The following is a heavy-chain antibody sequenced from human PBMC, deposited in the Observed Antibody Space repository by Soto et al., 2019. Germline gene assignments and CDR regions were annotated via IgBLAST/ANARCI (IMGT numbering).Heavy chain of an antibody. J-gene: IGHJ4*01. D-gene: IGHD1-26*01. CDR1: GDSFSRNSAG. V-gene: IGHV6-1*01. CDR3: ARGEQYSGRIFDY. CDR2: TYYRSKWYY. Sequence: SQTLSLTCAITGDSFSRNSAGWSWVRQSPSRGLEWLGRTYYRSKWYYEYAVSVRGLITINPDTSKNQYSLQLNSVTPEDTAVYFCARGEQYSGRIFDYWGQGTLVTVSS.